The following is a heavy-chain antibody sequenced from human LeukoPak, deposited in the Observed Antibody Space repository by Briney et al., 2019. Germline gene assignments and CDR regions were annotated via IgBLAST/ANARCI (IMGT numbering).Heavy chain of an antibody. Sequence: SETLSLTCTVSGGSISNYYWSWIRQPPGKGLEWIGYIYYSGSTNYNPSLKSRVIISVDTSKNQFSLKLSSVAAADTAVCYCARDYGDYFDYWGQGTLVTVSS. V-gene: IGHV4-59*01. D-gene: IGHD4-17*01. CDR1: GGSISNYY. J-gene: IGHJ4*02. CDR3: ARDYGDYFDY. CDR2: IYYSGST.